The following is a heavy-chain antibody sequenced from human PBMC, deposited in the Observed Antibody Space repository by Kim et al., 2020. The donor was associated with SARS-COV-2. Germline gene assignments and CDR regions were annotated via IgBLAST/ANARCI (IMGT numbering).Heavy chain of an antibody. CDR1: GGSISSSSYY. Sequence: SETLSLTCTVSGGSISSSSYYWGWIRQPPGKGLEWIGSIYYSGSTYYNPSLKSRVTISVDTSKNQFSLKLSSVTAADTAVYYCARHAENYDILTGYYRAGHNWFDPWGQGTLVTVSS. J-gene: IGHJ5*02. D-gene: IGHD3-9*01. CDR2: IYYSGST. CDR3: ARHAENYDILTGYYRAGHNWFDP. V-gene: IGHV4-39*01.